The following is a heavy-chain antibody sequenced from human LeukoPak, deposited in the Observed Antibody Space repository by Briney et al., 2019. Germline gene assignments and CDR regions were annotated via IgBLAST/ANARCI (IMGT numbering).Heavy chain of an antibody. J-gene: IGHJ6*02. CDR3: AQGGSEIYYYYHGMDV. CDR2: ISYDGSDK. D-gene: IGHD3-10*01. Sequence: GGSLRLSCAASGSTFNRFAMHWVRQAPGKGLEWVAVISYDGSDKYYADSVKGRFTISRDNSKNTLYLQMNSPRVEDTAVFYCAQGGSEIYYYYHGMDVWGQGTTVTVSS. V-gene: IGHV3-30*18. CDR1: GSTFNRFA.